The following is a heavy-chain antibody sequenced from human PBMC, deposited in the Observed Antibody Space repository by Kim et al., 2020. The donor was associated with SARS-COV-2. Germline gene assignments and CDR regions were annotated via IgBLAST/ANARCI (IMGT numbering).Heavy chain of an antibody. V-gene: IGHV1-8*01. CDR1: GYTFTSYD. J-gene: IGHJ6*03. CDR3: ARGHLKSIVVVIAPRPYYYYMDV. D-gene: IGHD2-21*01. Sequence: ASVKVSCKASGYTFTSYDINWVRQATGQGLEWMGWMNPNSGNTGYAQKFQGRVTMTRNTSISTAYMELSSLRSEDPAVYYCARGHLKSIVVVIAPRPYYYYMDVWGEGTTVTVSS. CDR2: MNPNSGNT.